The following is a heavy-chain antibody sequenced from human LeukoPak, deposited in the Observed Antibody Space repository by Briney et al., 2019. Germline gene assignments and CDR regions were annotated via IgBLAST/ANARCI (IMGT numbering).Heavy chain of an antibody. D-gene: IGHD6-13*01. CDR1: GFTFSSYD. V-gene: IGHV3-13*01. CDR3: ARVAAGGKGFDY. CDR2: IGTADDT. J-gene: IGHJ4*02. Sequence: GGSLRLSCAASGFTFSSYDMHWVRQATGKGLEWVSAIGTADDTYYAGSVKGRFTISRENDNNSFYLQMNSLRAGDTAVYYCARVAAGGKGFDYWGQGTLVTVSS.